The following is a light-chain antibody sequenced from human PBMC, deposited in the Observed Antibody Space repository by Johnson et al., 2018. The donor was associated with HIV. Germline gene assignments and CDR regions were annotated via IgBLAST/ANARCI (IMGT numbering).Light chain of an antibody. V-gene: IGLV1-51*01. Sequence: QSILTQPPSVSAAPGQKVTISCSGNNSNIGNNYVSWYQHLPGTAPKLLIYDNNKRPSGITDRFSASKSGTSATLGIPGLQTEDEADDYCGTWDSSLSGGLYVFGTGTRVTVL. CDR1: NSNIGNNY. CDR3: GTWDSSLSGGLYV. J-gene: IGLJ1*01. CDR2: DNN.